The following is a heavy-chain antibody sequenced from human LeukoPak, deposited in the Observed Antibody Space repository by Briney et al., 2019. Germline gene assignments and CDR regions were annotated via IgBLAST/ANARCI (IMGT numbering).Heavy chain of an antibody. CDR3: ARDLRTKYFDY. CDR1: GFILSTCD. J-gene: IGHJ4*02. D-gene: IGHD1-7*01. CDR2: IWSDGSDE. V-gene: IGHV3-33*08. Sequence: GRSLTLSCAASGFILSTCDVHWVSNAPGEGLEWVALIWSDGSDENYADSVKGRFTVSRDNSKNTLYLQMDSLRAEDTAVYFCARDLRTKYFDYWGQGTLVTVSS.